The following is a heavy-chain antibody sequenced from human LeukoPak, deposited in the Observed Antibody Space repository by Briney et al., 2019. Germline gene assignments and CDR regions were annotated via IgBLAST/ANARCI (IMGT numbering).Heavy chain of an antibody. CDR3: AKSRDGYNILDY. V-gene: IGHV3-23*01. CDR2: IIGGGDST. J-gene: IGHJ4*02. Sequence: GGSLRLSCAASGFTFSSYAMTWVRQAPGKGLEWVSAIIGGGDSTHYADSVKGRFTISSDNSKNTLNLQMNSLRAEDTAVYYCAKSRDGYNILDYWGQGTLVTVSS. D-gene: IGHD5-24*01. CDR1: GFTFSSYA.